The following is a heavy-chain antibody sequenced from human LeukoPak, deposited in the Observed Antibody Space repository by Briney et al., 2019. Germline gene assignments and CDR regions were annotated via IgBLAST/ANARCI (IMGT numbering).Heavy chain of an antibody. V-gene: IGHV4-39*01. J-gene: IGHJ3*02. Sequence: SETLSLTCTVSGGSISSSSYYWGWIRQPPGKGLEWTGSIYYSGSTYYNPSLKGRVTLSVDTSKNQFSLKLSSVTAADTAVYYCARNLATVVTPNAFDIWGQGTMVTVSS. CDR3: ARNLATVVTPNAFDI. CDR1: GGSISSSSYY. D-gene: IGHD4-23*01. CDR2: IYYSGST.